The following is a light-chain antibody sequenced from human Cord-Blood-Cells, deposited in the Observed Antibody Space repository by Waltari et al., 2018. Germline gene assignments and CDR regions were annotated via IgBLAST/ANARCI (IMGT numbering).Light chain of an antibody. V-gene: IGKV3-20*01. CDR1: QSVSSSY. Sequence: EIVLTQSPGTLSLSPGERATLSCRASQSVSSSYLAWYQQKPDQAPRLLIYGASSRATGIPDRFSGSGSGTDFTLTISRLEPEDFAVYYCQQYSSSSWTFGQGTKVEIK. CDR2: GAS. J-gene: IGKJ1*01. CDR3: QQYSSSSWT.